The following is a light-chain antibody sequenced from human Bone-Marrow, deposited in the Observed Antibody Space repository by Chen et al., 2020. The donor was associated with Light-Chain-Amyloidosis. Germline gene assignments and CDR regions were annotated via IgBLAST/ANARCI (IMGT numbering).Light chain of an antibody. V-gene: IGLV2-14*03. CDR3: SSYTVSSTWV. CDR1: RSDVGGYNF. CDR2: DVT. J-gene: IGLJ3*02. Sequence: QSALTQPASVSGSPGQSITISCTGSRSDVGGYNFVSWYQPLPGKAPKLLIYDVTNRPSGVSYRFSGPKSGNTASLTVSGLEADDGAYYYCSSYTVSSTWVFGGGTKLTVL.